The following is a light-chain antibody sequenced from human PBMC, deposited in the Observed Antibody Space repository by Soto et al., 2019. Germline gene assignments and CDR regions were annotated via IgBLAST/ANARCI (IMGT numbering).Light chain of an antibody. Sequence: EIVMTQSPATLSVSPGERATLSCRASQSVYSNLAWYQQKPGQAPRLLIYHASTRATGIPARFCGGGSGTEFTLTISSLQSEDFAVYYCQQYTKWPLTFGGGTKVEIK. J-gene: IGKJ4*01. CDR1: QSVYSN. V-gene: IGKV3-15*01. CDR3: QQYTKWPLT. CDR2: HAS.